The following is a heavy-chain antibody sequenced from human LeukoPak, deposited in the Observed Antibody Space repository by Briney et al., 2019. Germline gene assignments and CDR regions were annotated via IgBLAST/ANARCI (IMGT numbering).Heavy chain of an antibody. Sequence: GASVKVSCKASGYTFTGYYMHWVRQAPGQGLEWMGWINPNSGGTNYAQKFQGRVTMTRDTSISTAYMEMSRLRSDDTAVYYCARDGDRRQKTFDYWGQGTLVTVSS. V-gene: IGHV1-2*02. CDR2: INPNSGGT. CDR1: GYTFTGYY. J-gene: IGHJ4*02. CDR3: ARDGDRRQKTFDY. D-gene: IGHD2-21*02.